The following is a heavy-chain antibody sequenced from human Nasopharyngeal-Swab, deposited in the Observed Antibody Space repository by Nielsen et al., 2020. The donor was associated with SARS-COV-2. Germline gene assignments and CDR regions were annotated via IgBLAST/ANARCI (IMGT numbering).Heavy chain of an antibody. CDR3: AKGGYCSGGSCYYYYGMDV. J-gene: IGHJ6*02. CDR2: ISWDGGST. V-gene: IGHV3-43*01. D-gene: IGHD2-15*01. CDR1: GFTFDDYT. Sequence: GESLKISCAASGFTFDDYTMHWVRQAPGKGLEWVSLISWDGGSTYYADSVKGRFTISRDNSKNSLYLQMNSLRTEDTALYYCAKGGYCSGGSCYYYYGMDVWGQGTTVTVSS.